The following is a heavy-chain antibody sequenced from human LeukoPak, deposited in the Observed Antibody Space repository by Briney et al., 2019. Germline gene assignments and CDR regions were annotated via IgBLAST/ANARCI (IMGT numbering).Heavy chain of an antibody. Sequence: GGSLTLSCAASGFTFSDYGMLWLRQAPGKGLEGVAFIRYDGGDEKYADSVKGRFTVSRDNSKNTLYLQMNSLRVEDTAVYYCEKSRHGAYGSFFDYWGEGTLVTVSS. V-gene: IGHV3-30*02. CDR1: GFTFSDYG. J-gene: IGHJ4*02. CDR2: IRYDGGDE. CDR3: EKSRHGAYGSFFDY. D-gene: IGHD4-17*01.